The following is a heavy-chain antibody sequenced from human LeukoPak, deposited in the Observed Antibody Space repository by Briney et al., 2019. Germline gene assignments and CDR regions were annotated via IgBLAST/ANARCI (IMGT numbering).Heavy chain of an antibody. CDR3: ARAMYYYGSGRSNWFDP. D-gene: IGHD3-10*01. V-gene: IGHV4-59*01. CDR2: IYYSGST. CDR1: GGSISSYY. Sequence: SETLSLTYTVSGGSISSYYWSWIRQPPGKGLEWIGYIYYSGSTNYNPSLKSRVTISVDTSKNQFSLKLSSVTAADTAVYYCARAMYYYGSGRSNWFDPWGQGTLVTVSS. J-gene: IGHJ5*02.